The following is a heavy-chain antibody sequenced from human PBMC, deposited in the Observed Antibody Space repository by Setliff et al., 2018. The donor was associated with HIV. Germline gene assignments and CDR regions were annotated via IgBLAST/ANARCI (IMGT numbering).Heavy chain of an antibody. J-gene: IGHJ5*02. Sequence: ASVKVSCKASGYSFGTYDFIWARQAPGQGLEWMGWISSDSGNTHYAQKFQDRVIMTRDKSMSTVCMELRSLRSDDTAVYYCARESDDGNFLGWFDPWGQGTLVTVSS. CDR3: ARESDDGNFLGWFDP. V-gene: IGHV1-18*01. CDR2: ISSDSGNT. CDR1: GYSFGTYD. D-gene: IGHD1-26*01.